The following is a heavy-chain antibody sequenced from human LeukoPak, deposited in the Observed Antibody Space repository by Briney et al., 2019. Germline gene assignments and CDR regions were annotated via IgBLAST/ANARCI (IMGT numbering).Heavy chain of an antibody. CDR1: GGSISSGRYY. CDR3: ARFANTYRAARPVRDV. J-gene: IGHJ6*04. Sequence: SETLSLTCSVSGGSISSGRYYWSWIRQPAGKGLEWIGRIYTSGSTNYSPSLKSRVTISVDTSKNQFSLNLSSVTAADTAVYYCARFANTYRAARPVRDVWGKGTTVTVSS. D-gene: IGHD6-6*01. V-gene: IGHV4-61*02. CDR2: IYTSGST.